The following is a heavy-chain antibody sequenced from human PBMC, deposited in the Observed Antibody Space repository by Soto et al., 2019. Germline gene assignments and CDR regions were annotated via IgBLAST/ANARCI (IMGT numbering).Heavy chain of an antibody. D-gene: IGHD3-22*01. J-gene: IGHJ4*02. Sequence: GGSLRLSCAASGFTFSSHSMNWVRQAPGKGLEWVSYISPSSSTIYYADSVKGRFTISRDNAKNSLYLQMNSLRAEDTAVYYCAREQYYYDSSGYSYWGQGTLVTVSS. CDR1: GFTFSSHS. V-gene: IGHV3-48*01. CDR2: ISPSSSTI. CDR3: AREQYYYDSSGYSY.